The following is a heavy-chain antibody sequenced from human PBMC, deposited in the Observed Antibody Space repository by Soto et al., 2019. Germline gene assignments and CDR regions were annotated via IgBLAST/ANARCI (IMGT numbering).Heavy chain of an antibody. CDR3: GTVFEH. Sequence: EVQLVESGGGSVQPGGSLRLSCVASGITFTNYWMHWVRQVPGKGLVWVARVDSDGRRTSYADFVKGRFTISRDNAKNPLYLQMNSLRVEDTAMYYCGTVFEHWGQGIPVTVSS. J-gene: IGHJ4*02. V-gene: IGHV3-74*01. CDR2: VDSDGRRT. CDR1: GITFTNYW.